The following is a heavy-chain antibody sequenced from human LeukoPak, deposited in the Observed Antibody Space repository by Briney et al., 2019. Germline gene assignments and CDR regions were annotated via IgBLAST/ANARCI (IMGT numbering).Heavy chain of an antibody. V-gene: IGHV3-48*02. CDR1: GFSFTDYP. J-gene: IGHJ4*02. CDR2: IRTTAEGAKYA. D-gene: IGHD3-9*01. Sequence: GGSLRISCATSGFSFTDYPMNWVRQAPGKGLEWISNIRTTAEGAKYAYYADSVKGRVTISRDDGKNTLYLHMNSLGDDDTAVYYGAAGQRYAFDYWGQGILVTVSS. CDR3: AAGQRYAFDY.